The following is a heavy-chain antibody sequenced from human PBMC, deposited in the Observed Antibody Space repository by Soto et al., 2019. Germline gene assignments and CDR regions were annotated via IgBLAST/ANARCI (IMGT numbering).Heavy chain of an antibody. Sequence: SETLSLTCTVSGGSISSGDYYWSWIRQPPGKGLEWIGYIYYSGSTYYNPSLKSRVTIPVDTSKNQFSLKLSSVTAADTAVYYCAREGIAVAGHYGMDVWGQGTTVTVSS. D-gene: IGHD6-19*01. V-gene: IGHV4-30-4*01. CDR3: AREGIAVAGHYGMDV. CDR1: GGSISSGDYY. CDR2: IYYSGST. J-gene: IGHJ6*02.